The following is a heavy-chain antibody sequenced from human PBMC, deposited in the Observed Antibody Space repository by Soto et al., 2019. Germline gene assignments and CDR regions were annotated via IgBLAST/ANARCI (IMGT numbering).Heavy chain of an antibody. Sequence: QVQLVQSGDEVKKPGASVKVSCKVSGYIFTNYGISWVRQAPGQGLEWMGWISGYYGNTNYAQRLQGRVSMTTDTSTSTAYMELRSLRSDDTAVYYCARDHDYYGSGTYDYWGQGTLVTVSS. D-gene: IGHD3-10*01. CDR2: ISGYYGNT. CDR1: GYIFTNYG. V-gene: IGHV1-18*01. CDR3: ARDHDYYGSGTYDY. J-gene: IGHJ4*02.